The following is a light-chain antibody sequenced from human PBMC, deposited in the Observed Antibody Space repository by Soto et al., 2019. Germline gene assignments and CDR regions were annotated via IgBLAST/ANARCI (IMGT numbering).Light chain of an antibody. Sequence: QSVLTQPPSASGSPGQSVTISCTGTSSDVGGYNYVSRYQQYPGKAPKLMIYEVSKRPSGVPDRFSGSKSGKTASLTVSGLQAEDEADYYCSSYAGSNIWVFGGGTKLSVL. J-gene: IGLJ3*02. CDR1: SSDVGGYNY. CDR2: EVS. CDR3: SSYAGSNIWV. V-gene: IGLV2-8*01.